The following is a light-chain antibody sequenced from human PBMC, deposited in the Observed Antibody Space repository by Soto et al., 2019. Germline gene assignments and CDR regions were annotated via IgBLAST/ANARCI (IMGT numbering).Light chain of an antibody. V-gene: IGLV3-21*04. CDR1: NIGSKS. CDR2: YDS. J-gene: IGLJ1*01. CDR3: QVWDSRSDHHV. Sequence: SYELTQPPSVSVAPGKTARITCGGNNIGSKSVHWYQQKPGQAPVLVIYYDSDRPSGIPERFSVSNYGNTATLTISRVEAGDESDYDCQVWDSRSDHHVFGTGTQLTVL.